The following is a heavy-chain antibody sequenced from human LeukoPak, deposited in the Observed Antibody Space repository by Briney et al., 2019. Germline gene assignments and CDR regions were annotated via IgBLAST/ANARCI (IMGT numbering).Heavy chain of an antibody. D-gene: IGHD2-2*01. V-gene: IGHV3-73*01. Sequence: PGGSLRLSCAASGFTFSGSAMHWVRQASGKGLEWVSRIRSKANSYATAYAASVKGRFTISRDDSKNTAYLQMNSLKTEDTAVYYCTRPYCSSTSCPEYNWFDPWGQGTLVTVSS. CDR3: TRPYCSSTSCPEYNWFDP. J-gene: IGHJ5*02. CDR2: IRSKANSYAT. CDR1: GFTFSGSA.